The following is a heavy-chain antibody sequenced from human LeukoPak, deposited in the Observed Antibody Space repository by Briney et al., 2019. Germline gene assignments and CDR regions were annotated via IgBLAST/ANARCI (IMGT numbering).Heavy chain of an antibody. V-gene: IGHV3-30*02. CDR2: IRHDGNDK. J-gene: IGHJ3*02. CDR1: GFTFSSYG. D-gene: IGHD2-2*02. Sequence: GGSLRLSCAASGFTFSSYGMHWVRQAPGKGLEWVALIRHDGNDKYYADSVKGRFTISRDNSKNTLYLQMNSLRAEDTAVYYCAKDCGDLLLYANDAFDIWGQGTLVTVSS. CDR3: AKDCGDLLLYANDAFDI.